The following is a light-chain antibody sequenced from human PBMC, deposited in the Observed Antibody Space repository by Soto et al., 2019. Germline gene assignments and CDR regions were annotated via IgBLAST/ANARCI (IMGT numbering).Light chain of an antibody. V-gene: IGKV3-20*01. J-gene: IGKJ1*01. Sequence: EIVLTQSPGTLSVPPGERATLSCRASQSGSTYVAWYQQKPGQAPRLLIYGASSRATGIPGRFSGSGSGTDFTLTISRVEPEDFAVYYCQQYGNSRTFGQGTKVEIK. CDR3: QQYGNSRT. CDR1: QSGSTY. CDR2: GAS.